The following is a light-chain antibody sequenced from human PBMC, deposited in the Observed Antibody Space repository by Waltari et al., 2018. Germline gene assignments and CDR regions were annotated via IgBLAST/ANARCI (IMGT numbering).Light chain of an antibody. CDR2: KDI. CDR1: ALPDQY. J-gene: IGLJ2*01. Sequence: SSDLTQSPSVSVSPGQTARITCSGDALPDQYAFWYQQKPGQAPVLVIYKDIERPSGIPERFSGSSSGTTVTLTISGVQAVDEADYYCQSADSSGSLFGGGTKLTVL. CDR3: QSADSSGSL. V-gene: IGLV3-25*03.